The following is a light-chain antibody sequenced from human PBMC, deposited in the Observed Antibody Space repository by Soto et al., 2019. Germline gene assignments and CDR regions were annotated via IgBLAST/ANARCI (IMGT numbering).Light chain of an antibody. J-gene: IGKJ2*01. CDR3: QQYGSSPMYT. Sequence: EIVMTQSPVTLSVSPGERATLSCTASQSVNNNVAWYQQKPGHTPRLLIYSASIGATGTPARFSGSGSGSDFTLTISSMQSEDFAVYYCQQYGSSPMYTFGQGTKLEIK. V-gene: IGKV3-15*01. CDR1: QSVNNN. CDR2: SAS.